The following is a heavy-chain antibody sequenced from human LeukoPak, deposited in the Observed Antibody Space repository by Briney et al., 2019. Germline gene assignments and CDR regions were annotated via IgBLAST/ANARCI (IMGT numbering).Heavy chain of an antibody. J-gene: IGHJ6*03. D-gene: IGHD3-16*01. Sequence: SQTLSLTCTVSGGSISRSSYYWGWIRQPPGKGLEWIGSIYYSGSSYYNPSLKSRVTISVDTSKNQFSLKLSSVTAADTAVYYCASCRVWEPPYYYYMDVWGKGTTVTVSS. CDR1: GGSISRSSYY. CDR3: ASCRVWEPPYYYYMDV. V-gene: IGHV4-39*01. CDR2: IYYSGSS.